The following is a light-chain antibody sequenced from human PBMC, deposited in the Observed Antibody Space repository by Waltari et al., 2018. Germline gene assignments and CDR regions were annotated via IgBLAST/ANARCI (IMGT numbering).Light chain of an antibody. CDR1: QILSDSY. CDR3: QQFGSSPRT. CDR2: GAS. J-gene: IGKJ1*01. V-gene: IGKV3-20*01. Sequence: DIVLTQSPGTLSLSPGERATLSCRASQILSDSYLAWYQQKPGQSPRLLIFGASIRATGIPERFSSSGSGADFTLTISRLEPEDFAVYYCQQFGSSPRTFGQGTKVEFK.